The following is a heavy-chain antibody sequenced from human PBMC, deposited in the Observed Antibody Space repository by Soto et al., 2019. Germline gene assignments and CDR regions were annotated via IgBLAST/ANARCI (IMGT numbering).Heavy chain of an antibody. J-gene: IGHJ4*02. CDR2: ISGSGDGA. CDR1: GFIFNNYG. V-gene: IGHV3-23*01. D-gene: IGHD3-10*01. Sequence: LSLSWAPSGFIFNNYGMSWVHQAPGKGLEWVSGISGSGDGAYYADSVKGRFTISRDNSRNTLYLQMNSLRAEDTVVYYCAKEGGVIVMRLSDQWGQWTQVTVSS. CDR3: AKEGGVIVMRLSDQ.